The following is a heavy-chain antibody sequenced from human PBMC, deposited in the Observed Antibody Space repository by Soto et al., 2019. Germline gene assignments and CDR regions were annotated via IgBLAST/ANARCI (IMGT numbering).Heavy chain of an antibody. V-gene: IGHV1-69*01. Sequence: QVQLVQSGAEVKKPGSSVKVSCKASGGTFSTYTFCWVRQAPGQGLEWMGGILPIFGTTNYAQKFQDRVTITGDESASTAYMELSSLRSDDTAVYYCARSVVRGVSSVFDIWGHGTMVTVSS. D-gene: IGHD3-10*01. J-gene: IGHJ3*02. CDR3: ARSVVRGVSSVFDI. CDR1: GGTFSTYT. CDR2: ILPIFGTT.